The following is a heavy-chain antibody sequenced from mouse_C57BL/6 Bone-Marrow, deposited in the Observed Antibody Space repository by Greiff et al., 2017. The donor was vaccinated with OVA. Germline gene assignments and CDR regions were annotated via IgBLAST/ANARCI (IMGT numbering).Heavy chain of an antibody. Sequence: VQLHHPGAELVKPGASVKMSCKASGYTFTSYWITWVKQRPGQGLEWIGDIYPGSGSTNYNEKFKSKATLTVDTSSSTAYMQLSSLTSEDSAVYYCPITTYYYAMDYWGQGTSVTVSS. D-gene: IGHD1-2*01. CDR3: PITTYYYAMDY. V-gene: IGHV1-55*01. J-gene: IGHJ4*01. CDR2: IYPGSGST. CDR1: GYTFTSYW.